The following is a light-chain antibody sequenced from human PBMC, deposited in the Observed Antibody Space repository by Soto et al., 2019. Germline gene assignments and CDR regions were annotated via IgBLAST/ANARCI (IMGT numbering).Light chain of an antibody. J-gene: IGKJ1*01. V-gene: IGKV3-15*01. Sequence: TQSPATLSLSLGERATLSCRASQTVSSNLAWYQQKPGQAPRLLIYGASTRATGIPARFSGSGSGTEFTLTISSLQSEDFAVYYCQQYNNWPQTFGQGTKGDIK. CDR2: GAS. CDR3: QQYNNWPQT. CDR1: QTVSSN.